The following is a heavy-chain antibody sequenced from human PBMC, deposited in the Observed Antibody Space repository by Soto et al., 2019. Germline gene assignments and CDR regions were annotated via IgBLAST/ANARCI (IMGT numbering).Heavy chain of an antibody. CDR3: ARGVTPYYFDY. CDR1: GGTFSSYG. CDR2: ISAYNGNK. Sequence: GASVKVSCKASGGTFSSYGISWVRQAPGQGLEWMGWISAYNGNKKYAQKLQGRVTMNTDTSTSTAYMELRSLRSDDTAVYYCARGVTPYYFDYWGQGTLVTVSS. J-gene: IGHJ4*02. D-gene: IGHD4-4*01. V-gene: IGHV1-18*01.